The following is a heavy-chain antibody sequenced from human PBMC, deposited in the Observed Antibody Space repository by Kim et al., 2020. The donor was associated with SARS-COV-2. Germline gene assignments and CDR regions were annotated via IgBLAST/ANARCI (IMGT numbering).Heavy chain of an antibody. J-gene: IGHJ4*02. CDR2: IYYSGST. CDR3: ARALSEFASDY. V-gene: IGHV4-59*01. Sequence: SETLSLTCTVSSGSISSYYWSWIRQPPGKGLEWIGYIYYSGSTNYNPSLKSRVTISVDTSKNQFSLKLSSVTAADTAVYYCARALSEFASDYWGQGTLVTVSS. CDR1: SGSISSYY. D-gene: IGHD3-10*01.